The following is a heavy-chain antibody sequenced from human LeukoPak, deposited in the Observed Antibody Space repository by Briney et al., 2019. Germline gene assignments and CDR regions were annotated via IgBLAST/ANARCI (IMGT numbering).Heavy chain of an antibody. J-gene: IGHJ4*02. V-gene: IGHV3-30-3*01. CDR3: ARDRSVLLWFGDLDY. CDR2: ISYDGSNK. Sequence: GGSLRLSCAASGFTFSSYAMHWVRQAPGKGLEWVAVISYDGSNKYYADSVKGRFTISRDNSKSTLSLQMNSLRAEDTAVYYCARDRSVLLWFGDLDYWGQGTLVTVSS. D-gene: IGHD3-10*01. CDR1: GFTFSSYA.